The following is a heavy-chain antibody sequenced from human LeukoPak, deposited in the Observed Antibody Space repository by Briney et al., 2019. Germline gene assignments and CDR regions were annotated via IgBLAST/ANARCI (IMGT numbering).Heavy chain of an antibody. D-gene: IGHD3-10*01. J-gene: IGHJ6*03. CDR2: IYYSGST. CDR1: GGSISSSSYY. Sequence: SETLSLTCTVSGGSISSSSYYWGWIRQPPGKGLEWIGSIYYSGSTYYNPSLKSRVTISVDTSKNQFSLKLSSVTAADTAVYYCARHSVDYYGSGSYPKYYYYYMDVWGKGTTVTISS. CDR3: ARHSVDYYGSGSYPKYYYYYMDV. V-gene: IGHV4-39*01.